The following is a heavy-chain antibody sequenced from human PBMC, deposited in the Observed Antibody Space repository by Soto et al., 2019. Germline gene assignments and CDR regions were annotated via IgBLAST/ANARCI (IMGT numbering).Heavy chain of an antibody. J-gene: IGHJ6*02. Sequence: DVQLVETGGGLVQPGWSLRLSCAVSGFSSSSYAMNWVRQAPGKGLEWVSFISSRGTTIYYADSVEGRFTISRDNAQNSLYLQMDSLRDEDTAVYYCVRQGFCSGASCNHYFYYYAMDVWGQGTTVIVSS. CDR1: GFSSSSYA. D-gene: IGHD2-15*01. CDR2: ISSRGTTI. V-gene: IGHV3-48*02. CDR3: VRQGFCSGASCNHYFYYYAMDV.